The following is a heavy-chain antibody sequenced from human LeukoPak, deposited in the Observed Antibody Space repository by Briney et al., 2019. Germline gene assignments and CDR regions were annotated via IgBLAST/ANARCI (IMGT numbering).Heavy chain of an antibody. J-gene: IGHJ4*02. CDR3: AKVYDFWSGYPNFDY. CDR1: GFTFSSYA. D-gene: IGHD3-3*01. V-gene: IGHV3-23*01. Sequence: PGGSLRLSCAASGFTFSSYAMSWVRQAPGKGLEWVSAISGSGGSTYYADSVKGRFTISRDNSKNTLYLQMNSLRAEDTAVYYCAKVYDFWSGYPNFDYWGQGTLVTVSS. CDR2: ISGSGGST.